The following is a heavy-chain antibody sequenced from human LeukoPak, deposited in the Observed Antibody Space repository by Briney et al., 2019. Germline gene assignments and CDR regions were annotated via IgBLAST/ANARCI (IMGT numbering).Heavy chain of an antibody. J-gene: IGHJ4*02. CDR3: AKDIHNWGPDY. CDR1: GLTFSDYF. D-gene: IGHD7-27*01. CDR2: INKNGDIT. Sequence: PGGSLRLSCAASGLTFSDYFMSWVRQAPGEGLEWVSGINKNGDITYYPDSVKGRFTISRDNSKNTLFLQINSLRAEDTAVYYCAKDIHNWGPDYWGQGTLVTVSS. V-gene: IGHV3-23*01.